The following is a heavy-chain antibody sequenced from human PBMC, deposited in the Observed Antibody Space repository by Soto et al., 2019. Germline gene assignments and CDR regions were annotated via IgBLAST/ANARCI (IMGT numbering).Heavy chain of an antibody. J-gene: IGHJ4*02. V-gene: IGHV3-11*05. Sequence: QVQLVESGGGLVKPGGSLRLSCAASGFTFSDYDMSWIRQAPGKGLEWVSYISRSSSYTKYADSVKGRFTISRDNAKNSLYLQVNSLRAEDTAVYYCARDPSGYCGSTNCYPYYFDYWGQGTLVTVSS. CDR2: ISRSSSYT. CDR1: GFTFSDYD. CDR3: ARDPSGYCGSTNCYPYYFDY. D-gene: IGHD2-2*01.